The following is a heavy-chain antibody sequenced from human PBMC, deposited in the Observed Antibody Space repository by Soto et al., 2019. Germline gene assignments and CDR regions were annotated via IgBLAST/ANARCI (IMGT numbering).Heavy chain of an antibody. CDR1: GGTFSNYG. Sequence: EASVKVSCKASGGTFSNYGVNWVRQAPGQGLEWMGGIIPIFGTANYAQKFQGRVTITADDSTRTAYMELSSLRSEDTAVYYCARDGTLYDSSAYYYLYWGQGTLVTVSS. V-gene: IGHV1-69*13. D-gene: IGHD3-22*01. J-gene: IGHJ4*02. CDR3: ARDGTLYDSSAYYYLY. CDR2: IIPIFGTA.